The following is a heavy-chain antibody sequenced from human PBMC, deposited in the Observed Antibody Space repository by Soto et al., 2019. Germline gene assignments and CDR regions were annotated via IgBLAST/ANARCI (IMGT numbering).Heavy chain of an antibody. CDR2: INHSGST. CDR1: GGSISGSGYY. CDR3: ARARATVTLRGWFDP. J-gene: IGHJ5*02. D-gene: IGHD4-17*01. Sequence: PSETLSLTCTVSGGSISGSGYYWGWIRQPPGKGLEWIGTINHSGSTYSNPSLKSRVTISVDTSKNQFSLKLSSVTAADTAVYYCARARATVTLRGWFDPWGQGTLVTVS. V-gene: IGHV4-39*07.